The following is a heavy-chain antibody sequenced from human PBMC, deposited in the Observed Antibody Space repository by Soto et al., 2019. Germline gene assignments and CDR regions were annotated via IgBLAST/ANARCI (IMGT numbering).Heavy chain of an antibody. CDR2: IYPGDSDT. J-gene: IGHJ5*02. V-gene: IGHV5-51*01. CDR1: GYGFTNYW. Sequence: PGESLKISCKGSGYGFTNYWIAWVRQMPGKGLEWMGIIYPGDSDTKYSPSFQGQVTFSADKSISTAYLQWSSLKASDTAMYYCAFSSSSVNRFDPWGQGTLVTVSS. CDR3: AFSSSSVNRFDP. D-gene: IGHD6-13*01.